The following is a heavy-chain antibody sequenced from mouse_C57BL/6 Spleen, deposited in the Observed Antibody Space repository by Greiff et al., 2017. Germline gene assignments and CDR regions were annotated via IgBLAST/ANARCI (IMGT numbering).Heavy chain of an antibody. CDR2: IDPSDSYT. V-gene: IGHV1-59*01. D-gene: IGHD2-1*01. Sequence: QVQLQQPGAELVRPGTSVKLSCKASGYTFTSYWMHWVKQRPGQGLEWIGVIDPSDSYTNYNQKFKGKATLTVDTSSSTAYMQLSSLTAEDSAVYYCARDGNYEGFAYWGQGTLVTVSA. J-gene: IGHJ3*01. CDR3: ARDGNYEGFAY. CDR1: GYTFTSYW.